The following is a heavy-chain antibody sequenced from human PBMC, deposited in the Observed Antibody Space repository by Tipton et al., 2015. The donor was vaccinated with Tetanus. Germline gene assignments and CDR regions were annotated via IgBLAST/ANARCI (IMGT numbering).Heavy chain of an antibody. V-gene: IGHV4-59*10. CDR3: ARLGFDILTGYHDDY. J-gene: IGHJ4*02. CDR2: MYTRGST. D-gene: IGHD3-9*01. Sequence: TLSLTCAVYGGSFSGYYWSWIRQPPGKGLEWIGRMYTRGSTNYNPSLKSRVTMSVDTSKNQFSLKLSSVTAADTAVYYCARLGFDILTGYHDDYWCQGTLVTVSS. CDR1: GGSFSGYY.